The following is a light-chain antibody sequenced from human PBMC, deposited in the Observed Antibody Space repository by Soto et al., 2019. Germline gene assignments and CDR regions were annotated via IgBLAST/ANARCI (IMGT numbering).Light chain of an antibody. V-gene: IGLV2-23*01. CDR3: CSHAGSDTYV. J-gene: IGLJ1*01. CDR2: EGF. Sequence: QSALTQPASVSGSPGQSITISCTGTSSDVGSGNVVSWYQHYPGRAPQLMIYEGFKRPSGVSSRFSGSKSGNTASLTISGLQAGDEAEYHCCSHAGSDTYVFGSGTKLTV. CDR1: SSDVGSGNV.